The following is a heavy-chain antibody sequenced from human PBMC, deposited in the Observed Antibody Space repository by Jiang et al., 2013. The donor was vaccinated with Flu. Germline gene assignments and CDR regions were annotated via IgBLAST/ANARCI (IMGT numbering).Heavy chain of an antibody. Sequence: GLVKPSGTLSLTCAVSGASISSGNWWTWVRQPPGKGLEWIGEIYHSGSTNYKPSLKSRVTISVDKSKNQFSLKLNSVTAADTAVYFCARAEDYDTSGSFHYWGQGTLVTVSS. CDR2: IYHSGST. V-gene: IGHV4-4*02. CDR3: ARAEDYDTSGSFHY. D-gene: IGHD3-22*01. CDR1: GASISSGNW. J-gene: IGHJ4*02.